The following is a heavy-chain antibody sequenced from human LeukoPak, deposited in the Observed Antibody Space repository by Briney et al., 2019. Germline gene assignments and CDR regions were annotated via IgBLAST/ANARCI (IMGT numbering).Heavy chain of an antibody. CDR3: ANLYGDYGAY. CDR1: GFTFSSYA. D-gene: IGHD4-17*01. Sequence: GGSLRLSCAASGFTFSSYAMSWVRQAPGKGLEWVSGISGSGGSTYYADSVKGRFTISRDNSRNTLYLQMNSPRAEDTAVYYCANLYGDYGAYWGQGALVTVSS. CDR2: ISGSGGST. V-gene: IGHV3-23*01. J-gene: IGHJ4*02.